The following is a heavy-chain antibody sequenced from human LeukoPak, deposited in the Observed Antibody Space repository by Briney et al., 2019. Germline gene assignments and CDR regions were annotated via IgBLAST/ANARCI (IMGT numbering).Heavy chain of an antibody. CDR1: GFTFSSYA. V-gene: IGHV3-30*04. D-gene: IGHD4-11*01. J-gene: IGHJ4*02. Sequence: GGSLRLSCAASGFTFSSYAMHWVRQAPGKGLEWVAVISYDGSNKYYADSVKGRFTISRDNSKNTLYLQMNSLRAEDTAVYHCAKERRFTDFFDYWGQGTLVTVSS. CDR3: AKERRFTDFFDY. CDR2: ISYDGSNK.